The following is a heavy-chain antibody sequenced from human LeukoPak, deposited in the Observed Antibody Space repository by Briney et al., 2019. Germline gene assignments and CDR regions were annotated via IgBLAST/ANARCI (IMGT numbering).Heavy chain of an antibody. V-gene: IGHV5-51*01. CDR3: ARPIGDDF. CDR2: IHPGDSDI. Sequence: GESLKIPCKASGYNFNNVWIAWVRQMPGKGPEWMVIIHPGDSDIRYSPSFQGQVTISADKSISTAYLQWPSLKASDSAMDYFARPIGDDFWGQGTLVTVSS. J-gene: IGHJ4*02. CDR1: GYNFNNVW. D-gene: IGHD4-17*01.